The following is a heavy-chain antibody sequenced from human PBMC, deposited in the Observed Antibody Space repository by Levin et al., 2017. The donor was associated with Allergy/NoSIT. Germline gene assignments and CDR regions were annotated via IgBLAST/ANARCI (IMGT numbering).Heavy chain of an antibody. CDR2: INWNGGST. J-gene: IGHJ4*02. V-gene: IGHV3-20*04. D-gene: IGHD6-13*01. CDR3: AREGGSSWYFDY. Sequence: GESLKISCAASGFTFDDYGMSWVRQAPGKGLEWVSGINWNGGSTGYADSVKGRFTISRDNAKNSLYLQMNSLRAEDTALYYCAREGGSSWYFDYWGQGTLVTVSS. CDR1: GFTFDDYG.